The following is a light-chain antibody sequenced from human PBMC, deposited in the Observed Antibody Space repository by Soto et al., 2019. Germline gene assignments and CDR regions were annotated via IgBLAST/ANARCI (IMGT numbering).Light chain of an antibody. V-gene: IGKV3-11*01. J-gene: IGKJ5*01. Sequence: ELVLTQSPAPLSLSPWDRATFSCRASQSVNPYLAWYQQKPGQAHRLLISDASKRATGIPARFSGSGCGTDFTLTISSLEPEDCAIYYCQQRQYWPPITFGQGTRVEIK. CDR1: QSVNPY. CDR3: QQRQYWPPIT. CDR2: DAS.